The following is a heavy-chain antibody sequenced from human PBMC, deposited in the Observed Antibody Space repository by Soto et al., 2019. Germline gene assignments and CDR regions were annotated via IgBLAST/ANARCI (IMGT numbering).Heavy chain of an antibody. CDR3: ATQYCYTNYCVGDDAFDI. Sequence: QVQLQQWGAGLLKPAETVSLTCGVYGGSLSGHTWSWVRQSPGKGLEWIGEINHSGSTNFNPSLKSRVTISLDTAMNQFSLNLSSVTAADTAVYFCATQYCYTNYCVGDDAFDIWGQGTMVTVST. V-gene: IGHV4-34*01. D-gene: IGHD3-16*02. J-gene: IGHJ3*02. CDR2: INHSGST. CDR1: GGSLSGHT.